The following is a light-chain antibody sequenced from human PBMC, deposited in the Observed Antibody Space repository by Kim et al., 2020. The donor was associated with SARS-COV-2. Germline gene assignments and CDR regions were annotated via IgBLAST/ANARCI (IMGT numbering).Light chain of an antibody. V-gene: IGLV1-44*01. Sequence: GQRITLSLAGTSSTSGMTTVNWYQQLPGTAPKRPIHTDNQRPSGVPDRFSGSKAGTSASLAISGLQSDDEADYYCAAWNDSLNGWVFGGGTQLTVL. CDR1: SSTSGMTT. CDR3: AAWNDSLNGWV. CDR2: TDN. J-gene: IGLJ3*02.